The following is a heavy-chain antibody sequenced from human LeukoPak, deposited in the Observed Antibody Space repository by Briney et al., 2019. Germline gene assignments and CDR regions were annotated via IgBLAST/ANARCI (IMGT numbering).Heavy chain of an antibody. D-gene: IGHD3-10*01. V-gene: IGHV4-59*11. CDR3: ARRTMVREPYYMDV. J-gene: IGHJ6*03. CDR1: GGSISSHY. CDR2: IYYSGST. Sequence: SETLSLTCTVSGGSISSHYWSWIRQPPGKGLEWIGYIYYSGSTNYNPSLKSRVTISVDTSRNQFSLKLSSVTAADTAVYYCARRTMVREPYYMDVWGKGTTVTVSS.